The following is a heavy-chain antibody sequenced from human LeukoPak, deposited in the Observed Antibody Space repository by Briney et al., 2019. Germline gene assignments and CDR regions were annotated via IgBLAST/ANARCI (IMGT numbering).Heavy chain of an antibody. CDR1: GFTFSSYA. D-gene: IGHD5-18*01. CDR2: ISYDGSNK. CDR3: ARDPGARGYSYGYGGNFDY. Sequence: GGSLRLSCAASGFTFSSYAMHWVRQPPGKGLEWVAVISYDGSNKYYADSVKGRFTISRDNSKNTLYLQMNSLRAEDTAVYYCARDPGARGYSYGYGGNFDYWGQGTLVTVSS. J-gene: IGHJ4*02. V-gene: IGHV3-30*04.